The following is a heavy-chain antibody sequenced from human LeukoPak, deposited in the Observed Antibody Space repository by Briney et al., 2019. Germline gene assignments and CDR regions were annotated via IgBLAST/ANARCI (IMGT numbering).Heavy chain of an antibody. D-gene: IGHD6-19*01. CDR3: ARFRVQGYSSGWRAFDY. CDR2: VYSSGST. J-gene: IGHJ4*02. V-gene: IGHV4-4*07. CDR1: GGSIASYY. Sequence: SETLSLTCTVSGGSIASYYWSWIRQPAGRGLEWIGRVYSSGSTKYNPSLESRVTISVDTSKNQFSLKLSSVTAADTAVYYCARFRVQGYSSGWRAFDYWGQGTLVTVSS.